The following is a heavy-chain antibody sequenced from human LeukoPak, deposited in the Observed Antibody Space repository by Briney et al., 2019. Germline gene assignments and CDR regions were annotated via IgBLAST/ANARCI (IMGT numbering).Heavy chain of an antibody. V-gene: IGHV1-2*02. CDR2: INPNSGGT. J-gene: IGHJ4*02. Sequence: ASVKVSFKASGYTFTGYYMHWVRQAPGQGLEWMGWINPNSGGTNYAQKFQGRVTMTRDTSISTAYMELSRLRSDDMAVYYCASFLMKYYDFWNYWGQGTLVTVSS. CDR3: ASFLMKYYDFWNY. CDR1: GYTFTGYY. D-gene: IGHD3-3*01.